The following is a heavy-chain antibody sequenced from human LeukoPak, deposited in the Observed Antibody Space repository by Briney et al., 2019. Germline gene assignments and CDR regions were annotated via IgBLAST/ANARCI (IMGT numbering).Heavy chain of an antibody. CDR1: GGSISSYY. D-gene: IGHD3-10*01. CDR3: ARVSPGGPHRSIDY. Sequence: SETLSLTCAVSGGSISSYYWSWIRQPPGKGLEWIGYIYDSGSTNYNPSLKSRVTISVDTSKNQFSLKLSSVTAADTAVYYCARVSPGGPHRSIDYWGQGTLVTVSS. V-gene: IGHV4-59*01. CDR2: IYDSGST. J-gene: IGHJ4*02.